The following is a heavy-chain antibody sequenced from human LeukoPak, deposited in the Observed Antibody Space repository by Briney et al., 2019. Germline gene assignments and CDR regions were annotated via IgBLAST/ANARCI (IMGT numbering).Heavy chain of an antibody. D-gene: IGHD3-22*01. Sequence: PGGSLRLSCAASGFIVSGNYMSWVRQAPGKGLEWVSVIGSGGTTSYADSVKGRFTISRDNSKNTLYLQMNSLRAEDTAVYYCAREGSFDTSGYNDALDIWGQGTMVTVSA. CDR3: AREGSFDTSGYNDALDI. CDR2: IGSGGTT. V-gene: IGHV3-53*01. J-gene: IGHJ3*02. CDR1: GFIVSGNY.